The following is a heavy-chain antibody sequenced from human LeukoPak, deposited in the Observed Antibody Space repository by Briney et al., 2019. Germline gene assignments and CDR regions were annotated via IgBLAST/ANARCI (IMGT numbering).Heavy chain of an antibody. D-gene: IGHD3-10*01. V-gene: IGHV3-7*01. CDR2: VNQDGTLT. CDR1: GFTFSNFW. J-gene: IGHJ4*02. Sequence: GGSLRLSCVVSGFTFSNFWMNWVRQTPGKGLEWVGNVNQDGTLTHYAGSVKGRFTVSKDNDKSSVYLQMNSLTVDDTAVYYCARDWGASGSLDYWGQGTLVTVSS. CDR3: ARDWGASGSLDY.